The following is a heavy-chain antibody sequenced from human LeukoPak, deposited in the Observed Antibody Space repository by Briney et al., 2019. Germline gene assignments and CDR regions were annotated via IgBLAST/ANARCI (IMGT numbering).Heavy chain of an antibody. D-gene: IGHD3-10*01. CDR3: TRPTYYYHSSGPNYYMDV. CDR1: GYTFGTSW. CDR2: IHPVDSDT. J-gene: IGHJ6*03. V-gene: IGHV5-51*01. Sequence: GESLKISCKASGYTFGTSWIAWVRQMPGKGLELMGVIHPVDSDTRYSPSFEGQVTISTDRSVNTAFLHWSSLKASDTAMYYCTRPTYYYHSSGPNYYMDVWGTGTPVIVSS.